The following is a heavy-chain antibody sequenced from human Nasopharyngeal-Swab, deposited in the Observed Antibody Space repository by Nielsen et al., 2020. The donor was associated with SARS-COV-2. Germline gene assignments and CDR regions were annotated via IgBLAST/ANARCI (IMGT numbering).Heavy chain of an antibody. V-gene: IGHV1-18*01. CDR3: ARDHFLVVAAHPHQYYYGMDV. CDR1: GYTFTSYG. D-gene: IGHD2-15*01. CDR2: ISAYNGNT. Sequence: ASVKVSCKASGYTFTSYGISWVRQAPGQGLEWMGWISAYNGNTNYAQKLQGRVTMTTDTSTSTAYMELRSLRSDDTAVCYCARDHFLVVAAHPHQYYYGMDVWGQGTTVTVSS. J-gene: IGHJ6*02.